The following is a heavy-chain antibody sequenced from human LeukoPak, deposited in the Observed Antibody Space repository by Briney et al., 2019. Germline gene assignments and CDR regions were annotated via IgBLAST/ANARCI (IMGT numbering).Heavy chain of an antibody. CDR3: ARDRWGYSYGGD. Sequence: QTGGSLRLSCAASGFTFSTYGMHWVRQAPGKGLEWVTFIQYDGSVKLYGDSVKGRFTISRDNAKNSLYLQMNSLRAEDTAVYYCARDRWGYSYGGDWGQGTLVTVSS. D-gene: IGHD5-18*01. CDR2: IQYDGSVK. J-gene: IGHJ4*02. CDR1: GFTFSTYG. V-gene: IGHV3-30*02.